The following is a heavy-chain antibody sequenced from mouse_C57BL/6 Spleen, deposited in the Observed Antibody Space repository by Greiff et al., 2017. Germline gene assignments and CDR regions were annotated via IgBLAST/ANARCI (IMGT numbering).Heavy chain of an antibody. V-gene: IGHV1-55*01. Sequence: QVQLQQPGAELVKPGASVKMSCKASGYTFTSYWITWVKQRPGQGLEWIGDIYPGSGSTNYNEKFKSKATLTVDTSSSTAYMQLSSLTSEDSAVYYWARTDYYGSSPAWFAYWGQGTLVTVSA. CDR3: ARTDYYGSSPAWFAY. CDR1: GYTFTSYW. J-gene: IGHJ3*01. D-gene: IGHD1-1*01. CDR2: IYPGSGST.